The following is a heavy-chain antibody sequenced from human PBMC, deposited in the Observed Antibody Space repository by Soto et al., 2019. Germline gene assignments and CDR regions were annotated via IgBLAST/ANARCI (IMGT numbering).Heavy chain of an antibody. V-gene: IGHV3-74*01. D-gene: IGHD6-25*01. Sequence: EVQLVESGGGLVQPGGSLRLSCAASGFTFGSYWMHWVRQTPGKGLVWVSRINSDGTYATYADSVRGRFTISRDNAKNPLYLQMTGLRAEDTAVYYCARGPSGVATDWGQGTLVTVSS. J-gene: IGHJ4*02. CDR1: GFTFGSYW. CDR3: ARGPSGVATD. CDR2: INSDGTYA.